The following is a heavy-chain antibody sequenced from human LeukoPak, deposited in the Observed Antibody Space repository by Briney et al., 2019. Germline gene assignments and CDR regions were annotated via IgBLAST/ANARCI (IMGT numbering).Heavy chain of an antibody. CDR2: ISGSGTIV. CDR1: RFTFSDPY. J-gene: IGHJ4*02. V-gene: IGHV3-11*01. CDR3: SRDPRLNDY. Sequence: GGSLRLSCAASRFTFSDPYMTWIRQAPGKGLELLSYISGSGTIVNYIDSVRGRFTISRDNAKNSLYLQMNSLRVEDTAVYYCSRDPRLNDYWGQGTLVTVSS.